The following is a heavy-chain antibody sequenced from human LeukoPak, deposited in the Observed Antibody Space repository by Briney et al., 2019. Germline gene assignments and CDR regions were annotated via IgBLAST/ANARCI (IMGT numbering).Heavy chain of an antibody. CDR3: ARGREIPNYYYYYMDV. D-gene: IGHD2-21*01. V-gene: IGHV4-4*07. CDR1: GGSISSYY. J-gene: IGHJ6*03. CDR2: IYTSGST. Sequence: SETLSLTCTVSGGSISSYYWSWIRQPAGKGLEWIGRIYTSGSTNYNPSLKSRVTMSVDTSKNQFSLKLSSVTAADTAVYYCARGREIPNYYYYYMDVWGKGTTVTVSS.